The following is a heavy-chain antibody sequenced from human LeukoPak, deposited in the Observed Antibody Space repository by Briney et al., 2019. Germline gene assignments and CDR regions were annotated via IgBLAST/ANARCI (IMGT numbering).Heavy chain of an antibody. CDR3: ARAGAYCGGDCWGAFDI. Sequence: PSETLSLTCTVSGGSISSYYWSWIRQPPGKGLEWIGYTYYSGSTNYNPSLKSRVTISVDTSKNQFSLKLSSVTAADTAVYYCARAGAYCGGDCWGAFDIWGQGTMVTVSS. V-gene: IGHV4-59*01. J-gene: IGHJ3*02. D-gene: IGHD2-21*02. CDR1: GGSISSYY. CDR2: TYYSGST.